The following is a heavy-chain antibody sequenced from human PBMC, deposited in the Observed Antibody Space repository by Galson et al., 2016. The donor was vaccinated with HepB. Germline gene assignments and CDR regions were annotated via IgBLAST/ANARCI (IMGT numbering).Heavy chain of an antibody. CDR1: GFTFSSFA. Sequence: SLRLSCAASGFTFSSFAMSWVRQAPGKGLELVSSISGNGGFTIYEDAVEGRFTISRDNSKNTLYIQMNSLRAEDTAIYYCAATPATPADFVVVPTAPLDNWGQGTLVTVSS. J-gene: IGHJ4*02. CDR2: ISGNGGFT. V-gene: IGHV3-23*01. D-gene: IGHD2-2*01. CDR3: AATPATPADFVVVPTAPLDN.